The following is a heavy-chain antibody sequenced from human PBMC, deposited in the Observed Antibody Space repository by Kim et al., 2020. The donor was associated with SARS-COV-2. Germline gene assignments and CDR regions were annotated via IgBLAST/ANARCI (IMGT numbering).Heavy chain of an antibody. J-gene: IGHJ4*02. V-gene: IGHV3-21*01. Sequence: YYADSVKGRFTISRDNAKNSLYLQMNSLRAEDTAVYYCARDKNKGYYFDYWGQGTLVTVSS. CDR3: ARDKNKGYYFDY.